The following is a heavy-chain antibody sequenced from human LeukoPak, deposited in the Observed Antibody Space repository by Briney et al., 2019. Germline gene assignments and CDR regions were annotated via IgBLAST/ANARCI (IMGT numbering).Heavy chain of an antibody. CDR2: IYYSGST. D-gene: IGHD3-10*01. J-gene: IGHJ4*02. Sequence: PSETLSLTCTVSGGSISSGGYYWSWIRQHPGKGLEWIGYIYYSGSTYYNPSLKSRVTISVDTSKNQFSLKLSSVTAADTAVYYCARVAGRFGELFVDYWGQGTLVTVSS. CDR3: ARVAGRFGELFVDY. V-gene: IGHV4-31*03. CDR1: GGSISSGGYY.